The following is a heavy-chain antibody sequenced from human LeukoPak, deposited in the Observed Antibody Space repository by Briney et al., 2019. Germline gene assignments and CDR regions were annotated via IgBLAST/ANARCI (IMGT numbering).Heavy chain of an antibody. D-gene: IGHD3-10*02. CDR2: IWPDGSKT. CDR3: ARSQGACSVTTCRFGMDV. J-gene: IGHJ6*02. CDR1: GFTLSNSG. Sequence: PGRSLRLSCAASGFTLSNSGMHWVRQAPGKGLEWVAVIWPDGSKTYYAESVKGRFTISRDNSKNTLYVEMSSLRADDTAVYYCARSQGACSVTTCRFGMDVWGLGTTVTVSS. V-gene: IGHV3-33*01.